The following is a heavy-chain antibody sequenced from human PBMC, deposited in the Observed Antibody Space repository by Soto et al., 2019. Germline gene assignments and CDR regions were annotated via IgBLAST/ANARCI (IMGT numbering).Heavy chain of an antibody. J-gene: IGHJ6*02. V-gene: IGHV1-69*13. D-gene: IGHD4-17*01. Sequence: AASVKVSCKASGGTFSSYAISWVRQAPGQGLEWMGGIIPIFGTANYAQKFQGRVTITADESTSTAYMELSSLRSEGTAVYYCAREPMTTVTGYYYGMDVWGQGTTVTVSS. CDR2: IIPIFGTA. CDR1: GGTFSSYA. CDR3: AREPMTTVTGYYYGMDV.